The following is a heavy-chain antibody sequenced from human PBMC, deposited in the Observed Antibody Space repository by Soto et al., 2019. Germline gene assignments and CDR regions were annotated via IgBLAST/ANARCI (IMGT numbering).Heavy chain of an antibody. CDR3: ASVSSVRGGRYFDY. J-gene: IGHJ4*02. V-gene: IGHV1-69*06. CDR1: GGTFSSYA. Sequence: QVQLVQSGAEVKKPGSSVKVSCKASGGTFSSYAISWVRQAPGQGLEWMGGIIPIFGTANYAQKFQGRVRITADKSTSTADMELSSLRSEDTAVYYCASVSSVRGGRYFDYWGQGTLVTVSS. CDR2: IIPIFGTA. D-gene: IGHD6-25*01.